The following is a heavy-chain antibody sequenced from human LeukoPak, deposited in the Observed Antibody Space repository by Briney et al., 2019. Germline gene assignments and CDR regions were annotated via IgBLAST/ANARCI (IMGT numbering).Heavy chain of an antibody. CDR1: GFTFSSYW. V-gene: IGHV3-74*01. D-gene: IGHD5-12*01. J-gene: IGHJ3*02. CDR2: INSDGSSK. Sequence: TGGSLRLSCAASGFTFSSYWMHWVRQAPGKGLVWVSRINSDGSSKNYADSVKGRFTISRDNAKNTLYLQMNSLRAEDTAVYYCAVIVATMGTDDAFDIWGQGTMVTVSS. CDR3: AVIVATMGTDDAFDI.